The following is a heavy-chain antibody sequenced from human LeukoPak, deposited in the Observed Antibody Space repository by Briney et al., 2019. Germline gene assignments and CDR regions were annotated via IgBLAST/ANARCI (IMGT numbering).Heavy chain of an antibody. CDR3: ARLRSKYWFDP. J-gene: IGHJ5*02. CDR2: ITSSGNTM. V-gene: IGHV3-48*03. Sequence: GGSLRLSCVASGFNVSSNYMNWVRQAPGKGLEWVSFITSSGNTMYYADSVKGRFTISRDNAKNSLYLQMNSLRADDTAVYYCARLRSKYWFDPWGQGTLVTVSS. CDR1: GFNVSSNY. D-gene: IGHD4-11*01.